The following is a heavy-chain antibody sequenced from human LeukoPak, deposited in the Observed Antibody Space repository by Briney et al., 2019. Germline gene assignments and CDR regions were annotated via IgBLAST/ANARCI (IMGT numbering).Heavy chain of an antibody. CDR2: ISSSSSYI. D-gene: IGHD3-22*01. Sequence: GGSLRLSCAASGFTFSSYSMSWVRPAPGKGREWVSSISSSSSYIYYADSVKGRFTISRDNAKNSLYLQMNSPRAEDTAVYFCARDLLYYDSSGGDYWGQGTLVTVSS. CDR3: ARDLLYYDSSGGDY. J-gene: IGHJ4*02. CDR1: GFTFSSYS. V-gene: IGHV3-21*01.